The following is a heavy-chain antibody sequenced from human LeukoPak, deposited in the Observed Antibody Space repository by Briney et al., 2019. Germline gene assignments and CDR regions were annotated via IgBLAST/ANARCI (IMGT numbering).Heavy chain of an antibody. CDR2: IWYDGSNK. D-gene: IGHD6-13*01. Sequence: GGSLRLSCAASGFTFSSYGMHWVRQAPGKGLEWVAVIWYDGSNKYYADSVKGRFTISRDNSKNTLYLQMNSLRAEDTAVYYCARDLSILYSSSWYEIGRIDYWGQGTLVTVSS. J-gene: IGHJ4*02. CDR1: GFTFSSYG. CDR3: ARDLSILYSSSWYEIGRIDY. V-gene: IGHV3-33*01.